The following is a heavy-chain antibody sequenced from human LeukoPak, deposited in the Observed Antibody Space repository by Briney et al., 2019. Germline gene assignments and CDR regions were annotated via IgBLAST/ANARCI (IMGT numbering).Heavy chain of an antibody. D-gene: IGHD5-18*01. CDR2: FDPEDGET. Sequence: ASVKVSCKFSGYTLTELSMHWVRQAPGKGLQWMGGFDPEDGETINAQKFQGRVTMTEDTSTDTAYMELSSLRSEDTAVYYCATDGDRYGYELDYWGQGTLVTVSS. J-gene: IGHJ4*02. CDR1: GYTLTELS. V-gene: IGHV1-24*01. CDR3: ATDGDRYGYELDY.